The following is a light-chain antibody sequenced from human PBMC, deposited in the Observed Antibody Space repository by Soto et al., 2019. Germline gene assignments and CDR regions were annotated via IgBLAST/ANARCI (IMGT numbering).Light chain of an antibody. V-gene: IGLV2-14*01. Sequence: QSALTQPASVSGSPGQSCTISCTGTSRDIGTYDYVSWYQQHPGKAPTLMIYDVNNRPSGVSNRVSGSKSGNTASLTISGLQAEDEADYYCSSWTTSSTLVFGGGTKLTVL. J-gene: IGLJ2*01. CDR3: SSWTTSSTLV. CDR2: DVN. CDR1: SRDIGTYDY.